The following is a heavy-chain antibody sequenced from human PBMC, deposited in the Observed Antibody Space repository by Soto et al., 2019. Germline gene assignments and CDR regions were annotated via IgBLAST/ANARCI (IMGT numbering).Heavy chain of an antibody. CDR1: GASISGYY. Sequence: QVQLQESGPGLVKPSETLSLTCTVSGASISGYYWSWIRKSARKGLEWVGRIYATGTTDYNPSLKSRVRMSVDTSKTQLSLRLRSVTAADTVVYYCVRDGTTTLRGWFDPWGQGISVTVSS. V-gene: IGHV4-4*07. J-gene: IGHJ5*02. CDR2: IYATGTT. CDR3: VRDGTTTLRGWFDP. D-gene: IGHD1-1*01.